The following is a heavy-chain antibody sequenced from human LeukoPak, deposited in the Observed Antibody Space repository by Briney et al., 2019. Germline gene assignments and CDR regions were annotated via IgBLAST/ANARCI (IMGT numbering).Heavy chain of an antibody. V-gene: IGHV4-61*02. CDR3: ARGAGNDVFYYYYMDV. D-gene: IGHD1-1*01. J-gene: IGHJ6*03. Sequence: SQTLSLTCTVSGGSISSGSYYWSWIRQPAGKGLEWIGRIYTSGSTNYNPSLKSRVTISVDTSKNQFSLKLSSVTAADTAVYYCARGAGNDVFYYYYMDVWGKGTTVTISS. CDR1: GGSISSGSYY. CDR2: IYTSGST.